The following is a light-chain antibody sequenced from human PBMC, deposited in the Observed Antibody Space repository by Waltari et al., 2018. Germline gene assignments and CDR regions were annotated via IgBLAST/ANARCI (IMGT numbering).Light chain of an antibody. CDR3: QAWDSSTVV. V-gene: IGLV3-1*01. CDR1: KLGDKY. J-gene: IGLJ2*01. CDR2: QDT. Sequence: SYELTQPPSVSVSPGKTASITCSGDKLGDKYVWWYQQKPGQSPGGVIYQDTKRPSGIPDRFSGSNSGNTATLTISGTQAMDEADYYCQAWDSSTVVFGGGTRLTVL.